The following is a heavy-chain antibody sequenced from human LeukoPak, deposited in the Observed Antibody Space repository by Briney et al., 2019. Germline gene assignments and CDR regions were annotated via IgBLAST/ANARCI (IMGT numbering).Heavy chain of an antibody. CDR3: ARLITMVRGLEDWFDP. J-gene: IGHJ5*02. V-gene: IGHV4-4*02. CDR2: IYHSGST. CDR1: GGSISSSNW. D-gene: IGHD3-10*01. Sequence: SGTLSLTCAVSGGSISSSNWWSWVRQPPGKGLEWIGEIYHSGSTNYNPSLNSRVTISVDKSKNQFSLKLSSVTAADTAGYYCARLITMVRGLEDWFDPWGQGSLVTVSS.